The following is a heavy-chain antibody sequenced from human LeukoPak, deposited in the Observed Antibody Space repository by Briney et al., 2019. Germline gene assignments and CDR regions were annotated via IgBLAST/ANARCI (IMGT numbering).Heavy chain of an antibody. D-gene: IGHD1-26*01. CDR3: ARRASGSYPDYFDS. CDR1: GGSSSSYY. CDR2: IHYSGST. J-gene: IGHJ4*02. V-gene: IGHV4-59*08. Sequence: PSETLSLPCTISGGSSSSYYWSWIRPPPGKGLEWIGYIHYSGSTNYNPSLKSRATISLDTSKNQVSLKLTSVTAADTAVYYCARRASGSYPDYFDSWGQGTLVTVSS.